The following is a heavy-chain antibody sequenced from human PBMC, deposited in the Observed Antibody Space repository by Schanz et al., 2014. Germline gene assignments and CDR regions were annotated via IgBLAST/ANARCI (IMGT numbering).Heavy chain of an antibody. CDR2: ISYHGSER. J-gene: IGHJ4*02. V-gene: IGHV3-30*04. D-gene: IGHD2-21*01. Sequence: QVQLVESGGGVVQPGRSLRLSCAASGFTFSTYAMHWVRQAPGRGLEWVAVISYHGSERYYADSVKGRFTISRDNSKNALYLQMNSLRAEDTAVYYCAKGQLLSYYFDYWGQGTLVTVSS. CDR3: AKGQLLSYYFDY. CDR1: GFTFSTYA.